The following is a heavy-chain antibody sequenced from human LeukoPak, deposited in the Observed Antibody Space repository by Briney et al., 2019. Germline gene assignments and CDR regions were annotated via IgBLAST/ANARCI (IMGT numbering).Heavy chain of an antibody. CDR1: GFSFSNAW. J-gene: IGHJ4*02. V-gene: IGHV3-15*01. CDR2: IKNGGTT. Sequence: GGSLRLSCAASGFSFSNAWLSWVRQAPGKGLEWVGRIKNGGTTDYAAPVEGGFTISRDDSKATLYLQMNSLKTEDTAIYYCTTVSHFYLGGQGTLVTVSS. D-gene: IGHD2/OR15-2a*01. CDR3: TTVSHFYL.